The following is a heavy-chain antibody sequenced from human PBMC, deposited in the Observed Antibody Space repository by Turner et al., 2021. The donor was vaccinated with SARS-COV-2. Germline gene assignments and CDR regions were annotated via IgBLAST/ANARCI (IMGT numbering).Heavy chain of an antibody. D-gene: IGHD2-8*01. Sequence: QVQLVQSGAEVKKPGASVKVSCQASGYTFTGYYLHGVRQAPGQGLEWMGWINPNSGGTNYAQKFQGRVTMTRDTSISTAYMELSRLRSDDTAVYYCARIPHLMVGIRFDPWGQGTLVTVSS. CDR1: GYTFTGYY. CDR2: INPNSGGT. CDR3: ARIPHLMVGIRFDP. J-gene: IGHJ5*02. V-gene: IGHV1-2*02.